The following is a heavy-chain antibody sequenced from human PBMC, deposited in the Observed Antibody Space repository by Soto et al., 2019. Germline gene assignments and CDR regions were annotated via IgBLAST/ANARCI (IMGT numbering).Heavy chain of an antibody. CDR1: GSTFSTHG. V-gene: IGHV1-18*01. D-gene: IGHD3-16*01. CDR3: PRQARLITRAAHKCFDH. Sequence: ASVEVSCKXSGSTFSTHGINWVRQAPGQGLEWMGSISAYNGDTDYAHNCQGRVTMTTDTSTSTVYMELRSLRSDDTAVYYCPRQARLITRAAHKCFDHWGQGTLVTVSS. J-gene: IGHJ5*02. CDR2: ISAYNGDT.